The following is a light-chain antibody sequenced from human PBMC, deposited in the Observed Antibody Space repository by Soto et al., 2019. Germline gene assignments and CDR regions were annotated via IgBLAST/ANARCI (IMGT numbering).Light chain of an antibody. CDR1: QSVLYSSNNKNY. V-gene: IGKV4-1*01. CDR3: QEYNTWPWT. J-gene: IGKJ1*01. Sequence: DIVMTQSPDSLAVSLGERATINCKSSQSVLYSSNNKNYLAWYQQKPGQPPKLLIYWASTRESGVPDRFSGSGSGTDFTLTISSLQAEDFALYYCQEYNTWPWTFGQGTKV. CDR2: WAS.